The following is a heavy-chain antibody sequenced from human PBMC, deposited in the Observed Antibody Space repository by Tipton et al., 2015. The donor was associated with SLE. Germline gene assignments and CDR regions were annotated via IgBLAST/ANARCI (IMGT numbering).Heavy chain of an antibody. J-gene: IGHJ4*02. D-gene: IGHD1-26*01. CDR2: IYTSGST. V-gene: IGHV4-61*02. CDR3: ARDSIYSGSDY. CDR1: GGSISSGSYY. Sequence: TLSLTCTVSGGSISSGSYYWSWIRQPAGKGLEWIGRIYTSGSTNYNPSLKSRVTISVDTPKNQFSLKLSSVTAADTAVYYCARDSIYSGSDYWGQGTLVTVSS.